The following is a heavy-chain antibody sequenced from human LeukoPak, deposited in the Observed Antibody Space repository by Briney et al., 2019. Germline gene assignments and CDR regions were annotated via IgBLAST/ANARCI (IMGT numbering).Heavy chain of an antibody. CDR3: ATAGAVRNYYYGSGSFDY. CDR2: ISSSGSTI. J-gene: IGHJ4*02. Sequence: PGGSLRLSCAASGFTFSDYYMSWIGQAPGKGLEWVSYISSSGSTIYYADSVKGRFTISRDNAKNSLYLQMNSLRAEDTAVYYCATAGAVRNYYYGSGSFDYWGQGTLVTVSS. D-gene: IGHD3-10*01. CDR1: GFTFSDYY. V-gene: IGHV3-11*04.